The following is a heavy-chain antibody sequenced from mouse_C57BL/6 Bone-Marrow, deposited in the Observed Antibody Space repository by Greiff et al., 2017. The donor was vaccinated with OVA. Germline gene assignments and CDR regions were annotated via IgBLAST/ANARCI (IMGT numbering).Heavy chain of an antibody. Sequence: QVQLKQPGTELVKPGASVKLSCKASGYTFTSYWMHWVKQRPGQGLEWIGNINPSNGGTNYNEKFKSKATLTVDKSSSTAYMQLSSLTSEDSAVYYCARSGHSNPAWFAYWGQGTLVTVSA. V-gene: IGHV1-53*01. J-gene: IGHJ3*01. D-gene: IGHD2-5*01. CDR2: INPSNGGT. CDR3: ARSGHSNPAWFAY. CDR1: GYTFTSYW.